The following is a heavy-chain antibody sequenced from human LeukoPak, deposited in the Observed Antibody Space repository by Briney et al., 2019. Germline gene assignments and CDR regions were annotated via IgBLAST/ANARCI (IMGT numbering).Heavy chain of an antibody. V-gene: IGHV3-21*03. D-gene: IGHD1-14*01. Sequence: GGSLRLSCAASGFTFNSYSMNWVRQAPGKGLEWVSSISSSSSYIYYADSVKGRFTISRDNAKNSLYLQMNSLRAEDTAVYYCTTEPPPWSVYYFDYWGQGTLVTVSS. CDR3: TTEPPPWSVYYFDY. CDR2: ISSSSSYI. CDR1: GFTFNSYS. J-gene: IGHJ4*02.